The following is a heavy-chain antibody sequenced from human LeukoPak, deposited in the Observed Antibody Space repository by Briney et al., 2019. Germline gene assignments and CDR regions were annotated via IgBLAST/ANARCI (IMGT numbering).Heavy chain of an antibody. J-gene: IGHJ4*02. CDR2: ISGDGGST. V-gene: IGHV3-43*02. Sequence: GRSLRLSCAASGFTFDDYAMHWVRQAPGKGLEWVSLISGDGGSTYYADSVKGRFTISRDNSKNSLYLQMNSLRTEDTALYYCAKEGYSYGYVDYWGQGTLVTVSS. D-gene: IGHD5-18*01. CDR3: AKEGYSYGYVDY. CDR1: GFTFDDYA.